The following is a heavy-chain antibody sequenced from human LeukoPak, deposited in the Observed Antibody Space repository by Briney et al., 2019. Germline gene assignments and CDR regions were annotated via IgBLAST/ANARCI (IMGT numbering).Heavy chain of an antibody. V-gene: IGHV3-53*01. CDR1: GFTVSSNY. D-gene: IGHD3-10*01. CDR3: AKGERGLLWFGELFYYFDY. J-gene: IGHJ4*02. CDR2: IYSGGGT. Sequence: PGGSLRLSCAASGFTVSSNYMTWVRQAPGKGLEWVSVIYSGGGTYYADSVKGRFTISRDNFKNTLYLQMNSLRAEDTAVYYCAKGERGLLWFGELFYYFDYWSQGTLVTVSS.